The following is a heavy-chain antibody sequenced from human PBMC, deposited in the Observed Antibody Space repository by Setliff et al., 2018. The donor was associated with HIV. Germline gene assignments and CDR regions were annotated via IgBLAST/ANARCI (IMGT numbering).Heavy chain of an antibody. D-gene: IGHD6-19*01. CDR1: GGSISTYY. J-gene: IGHJ3*02. V-gene: IGHV4-59*01. CDR2: IYYSGST. Sequence: PSETLSLTCTVSGGSISTYYWSWIRQPPGKGLEWIGYIYYSGSTNYNPSLKSRVTISVDTSKNQFSLKLNSVTAADTAVYYCARAYSSGWRGAFDIWGQGTMVTVSS. CDR3: ARAYSSGWRGAFDI.